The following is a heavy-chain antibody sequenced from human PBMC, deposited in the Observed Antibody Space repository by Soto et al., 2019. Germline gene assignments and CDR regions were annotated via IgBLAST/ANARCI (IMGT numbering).Heavy chain of an antibody. CDR1: GGSFSGYY. D-gene: IGHD1-1*01. CDR2: INHSGST. Sequence: QVQLQQWGAGLLKPSETLSLTCAVYGGSFSGYYWSWIRQPPGKGLEWIGEINHSGSTNYNPSLKXXLXIXXDTSKNQFSLKLSSVTAADTAVYSCARGSPAGFDPWGQGTLVTVSS. J-gene: IGHJ5*02. CDR3: ARGSPAGFDP. V-gene: IGHV4-34*01.